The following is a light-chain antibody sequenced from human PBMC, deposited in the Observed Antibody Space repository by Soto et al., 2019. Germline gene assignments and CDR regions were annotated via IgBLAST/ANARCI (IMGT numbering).Light chain of an antibody. Sequence: EIVMTQSPATLSVSPGERATLSCRASQSVSSNLAWYQQKPGQAPRLLIYGASTRATGIPARFSGSGSGTEFTLTISSLQAVDFAVYYCQQYNSWPPAFGQGTKVEIK. J-gene: IGKJ1*01. CDR1: QSVSSN. CDR3: QQYNSWPPA. V-gene: IGKV3-15*01. CDR2: GAS.